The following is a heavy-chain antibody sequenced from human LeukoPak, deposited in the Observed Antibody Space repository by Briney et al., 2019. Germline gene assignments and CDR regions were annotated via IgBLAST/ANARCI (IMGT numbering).Heavy chain of an antibody. J-gene: IGHJ3*02. CDR2: MNPNSGHT. V-gene: IGHV1-8*01. D-gene: IGHD3-22*01. Sequence: ASVKVSCKASGYTFTSHDVNWLRQATGQGLEWLGWMNPNSGHTGFALKFQGRVTMTRDTSMSTAYMELSSLRSEDTAMYYCAMYHYDSSGPYVGAFDIWGQGTMVTVSS. CDR1: GYTFTSHD. CDR3: AMYHYDSSGPYVGAFDI.